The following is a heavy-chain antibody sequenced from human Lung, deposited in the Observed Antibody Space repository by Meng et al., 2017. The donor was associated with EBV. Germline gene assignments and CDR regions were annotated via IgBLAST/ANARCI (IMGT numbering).Heavy chain of an antibody. D-gene: IGHD3-10*01. Sequence: QVQLVQSGAEVKKPGASVKVSCKASGYTFTIYAIHWVRQAPGQRLEWMGRINAGNGNTKYAQKFQGRVTITRDTSASTAYMELSSLRSEDTAVYYCARVNYWFDPWGQGTLVTVSS. V-gene: IGHV1-3*01. J-gene: IGHJ5*02. CDR2: INAGNGNT. CDR3: ARVNYWFDP. CDR1: GYTFTIYA.